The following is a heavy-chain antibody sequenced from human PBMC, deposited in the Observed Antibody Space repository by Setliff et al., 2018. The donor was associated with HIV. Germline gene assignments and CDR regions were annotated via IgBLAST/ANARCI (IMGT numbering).Heavy chain of an antibody. D-gene: IGHD3-22*01. Sequence: SETLSLTCTVSGDSISSGSYYWSWIRQPAGKGLEWIGHIYTSGSTNYNPSLKSRVTISVDTSKNQFSLKLSSVTAADTAVYYCARAKNTYYYDSSGYYLRTAYYFDYWGQGNLVTVSS. CDR1: GDSISSGSYY. CDR2: IYTSGST. CDR3: ARAKNTYYYDSSGYYLRTAYYFDY. V-gene: IGHV4-61*09. J-gene: IGHJ4*02.